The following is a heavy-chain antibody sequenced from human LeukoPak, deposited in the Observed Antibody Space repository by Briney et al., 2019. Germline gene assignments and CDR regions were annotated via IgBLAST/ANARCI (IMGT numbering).Heavy chain of an antibody. CDR2: ISSSGSTI. V-gene: IGHV3-11*01. CDR3: AREAANFSAFDI. J-gene: IGHJ3*02. D-gene: IGHD2-15*01. CDR1: GFTFSDYY. Sequence: GGSLRLSCAASGFTFSDYYMSWIRQAPGKGLEWVSYISSSGSTIYYADSVKGRFTISRDNAKSSLYLQMNSLRAEDTAVYYCAREAANFSAFDIWGQGTMVTVSS.